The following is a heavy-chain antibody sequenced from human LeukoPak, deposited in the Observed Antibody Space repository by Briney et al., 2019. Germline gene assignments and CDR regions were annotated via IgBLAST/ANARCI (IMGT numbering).Heavy chain of an antibody. J-gene: IGHJ4*02. Sequence: GGSLRLSCAASGFTFSSYNMNWVRQAPGKGLEWVSSISSSSSYVYYADSVKGRFTISRDNAKNSLYLQMNSLRAEDTAVYYSARGRMDDYGDYPDYWGQGTLVTVSS. V-gene: IGHV3-21*01. CDR2: ISSSSSYV. CDR3: ARGRMDDYGDYPDY. D-gene: IGHD4-17*01. CDR1: GFTFSSYN.